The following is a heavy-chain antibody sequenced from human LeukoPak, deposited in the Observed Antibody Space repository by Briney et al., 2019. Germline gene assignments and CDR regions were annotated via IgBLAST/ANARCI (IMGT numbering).Heavy chain of an antibody. Sequence: GRTPKLSCAASGFYFDDYAMHWVRQAPGKGLEWVSLISGDGGSTYYADSVKGRFTISRDNSKNSLYLQMNSLRTEDTALYYCAKGLSTRGDYTDYWGQGTLVTVSS. CDR2: ISGDGGST. J-gene: IGHJ4*02. CDR3: AKGLSTRGDYTDY. V-gene: IGHV3-43*02. D-gene: IGHD4-11*01. CDR1: GFYFDDYA.